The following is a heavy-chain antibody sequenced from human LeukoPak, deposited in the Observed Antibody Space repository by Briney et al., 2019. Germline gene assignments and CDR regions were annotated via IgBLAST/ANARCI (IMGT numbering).Heavy chain of an antibody. Sequence: GGSLRLSCAGSGFTFSSYGMHCIRQAPGKGLEWVAVISYDGSNKYYADSVKGRFTISRDNSKNTLYVQMNSLRAEDTAVYYCAKGRARHSSSHEFDYWSQGTLVNVSS. CDR1: GFTFSSYG. D-gene: IGHD6-13*01. V-gene: IGHV3-30*18. CDR2: ISYDGSNK. J-gene: IGHJ4*02. CDR3: AKGRARHSSSHEFDY.